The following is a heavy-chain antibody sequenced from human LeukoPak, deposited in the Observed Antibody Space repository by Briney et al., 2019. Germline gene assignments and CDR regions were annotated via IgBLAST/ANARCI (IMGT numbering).Heavy chain of an antibody. CDR1: GGPFSGYY. V-gene: IGHV4-34*01. CDR3: ARVRITYYYDSSGPFDY. Sequence: SETLSLTWAVYGGPFSGYYWSWIRQPPGKGLEWIGEINHSGRTNYNPSLKSRVTISVDTSKNQFALKLSSVTAADTAVYYCARVRITYYYDSSGPFDYWGQGTLVTVSS. J-gene: IGHJ4*02. CDR2: INHSGRT. D-gene: IGHD3-22*01.